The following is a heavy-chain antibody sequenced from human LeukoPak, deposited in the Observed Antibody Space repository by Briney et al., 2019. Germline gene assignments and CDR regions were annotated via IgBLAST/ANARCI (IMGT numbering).Heavy chain of an antibody. CDR1: GFTFSDYY. CDR2: ISSSGNSI. CDR3: ARENIFFHAGIYYGLDA. V-gene: IGHV3-11*01. D-gene: IGHD4-17*01. Sequence: PGGSLRLSCAASGFTFSDYYMNWIRQAPGKGLEWVSYISSSGNSIYYVDSVKGRFTISRDNAKNSLYLQMDSLSAEDTAVYYCARENIFFHAGIYYGLDAWGQGTQVTVSS. J-gene: IGHJ5*02.